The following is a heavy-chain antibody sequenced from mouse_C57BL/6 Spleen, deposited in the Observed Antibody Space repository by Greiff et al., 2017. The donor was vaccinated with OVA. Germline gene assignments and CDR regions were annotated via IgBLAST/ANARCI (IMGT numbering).Heavy chain of an antibody. D-gene: IGHD1-1*01. CDR2: IYPGSGST. V-gene: IGHV1-55*01. CDR3: ARGYTTVVGEDWFAY. J-gene: IGHJ3*01. CDR1: GYTFTSYW. Sequence: QVQLQQPGAELVKPGASVKMSCKASGYTFTSYWITWVKQRPGQGLEWIGDIYPGSGSTNYNEKFKSKATLTVDTSSSTAYMQLSSLTSEDSAVYYWARGYTTVVGEDWFAYWGQGTLVTVSA.